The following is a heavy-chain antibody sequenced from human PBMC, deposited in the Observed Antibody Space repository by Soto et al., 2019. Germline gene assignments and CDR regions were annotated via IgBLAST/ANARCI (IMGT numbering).Heavy chain of an antibody. V-gene: IGHV3-23*01. Sequence: GGSLRLSCAASGFTFSSYAMSWVRQAPGKGLEWVSAISGSGGSTYYADSVKGRFTISRDNSKNTLYLQMNSLRDEDTAVYYCAKAELRYFDWSNYYYGMDVWGQGTTVTVSS. CDR1: GFTFSSYA. D-gene: IGHD3-9*01. CDR2: ISGSGGST. J-gene: IGHJ6*02. CDR3: AKAELRYFDWSNYYYGMDV.